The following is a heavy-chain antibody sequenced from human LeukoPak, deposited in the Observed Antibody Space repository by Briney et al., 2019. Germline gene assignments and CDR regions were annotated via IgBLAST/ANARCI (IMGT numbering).Heavy chain of an antibody. V-gene: IGHV3-74*01. CDR2: INSDGSST. Sequence: GGSLRLSCAASGFTFSSYWMHWVRQVPGKGLVWVSRINSDGSSTRYADSVKGRFTISRDNAKNTLYLQMNSLRAEVTAVYYCARDTPGYSSSWDNWFGPWGQGTLVTVSS. CDR3: ARDTPGYSSSWDNWFGP. J-gene: IGHJ5*02. D-gene: IGHD6-13*01. CDR1: GFTFSSYW.